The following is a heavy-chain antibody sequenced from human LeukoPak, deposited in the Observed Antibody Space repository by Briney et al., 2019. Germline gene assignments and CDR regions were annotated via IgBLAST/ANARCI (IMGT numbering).Heavy chain of an antibody. CDR2: IYSGGST. CDR1: GFTVSSNY. J-gene: IGHJ4*02. V-gene: IGHV3-53*01. D-gene: IGHD4-17*01. CDR3: AKSESFTVTTAFDY. Sequence: GGSLRLSCAASGFTVSSNYMSWVRQAPGKGLEWVSVIYSGGSTYYADSVKGRFTISRDNSKNTLYLQMNSLRAEDTAVYYCAKSESFTVTTAFDYWGQGTLVTVSS.